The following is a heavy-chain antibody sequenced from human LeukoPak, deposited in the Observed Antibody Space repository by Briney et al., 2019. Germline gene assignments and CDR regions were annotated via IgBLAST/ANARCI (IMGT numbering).Heavy chain of an antibody. CDR3: AGGMSLVRGVDYDY. Sequence: KPSETLSLTCTVSGGSISSYYWSWLRQPPGKGLEWIGYIYYSGSTNYNPSLKSRVTISVDTSKNQFSLKLSSVTAADTAVYYCAGGMSLVRGVDYDYWGQGTLVTVSS. CDR2: IYYSGST. D-gene: IGHD3-10*01. CDR1: GGSISSYY. J-gene: IGHJ4*02. V-gene: IGHV4-59*01.